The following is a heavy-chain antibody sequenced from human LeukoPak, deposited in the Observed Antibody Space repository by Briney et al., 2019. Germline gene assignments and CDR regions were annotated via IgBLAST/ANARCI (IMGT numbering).Heavy chain of an antibody. V-gene: IGHV1-46*01. CDR2: INPSGGST. CDR1: GYTFTSYY. Sequence: GASVKVSCKASGYTFTSYYMHWVRQAPGQGLEWMGIINPSGGSTSYAQKFQGRVTMTRDTSISTAYMELSRLRSDDTAVYYCARVGRDSSGYYTYYYYYYYMDVRGKGTTVTVSS. J-gene: IGHJ6*03. D-gene: IGHD3-22*01. CDR3: ARVGRDSSGYYTYYYYYYYMDV.